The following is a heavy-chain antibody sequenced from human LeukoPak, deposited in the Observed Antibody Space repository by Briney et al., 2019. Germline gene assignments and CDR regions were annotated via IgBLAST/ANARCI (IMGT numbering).Heavy chain of an antibody. J-gene: IGHJ3*02. CDR2: ISSSSSYI. V-gene: IGHV3-21*01. CDR1: GFTFSTYS. CDR3: ARVDPPSGYLIRGDAFDI. D-gene: IGHD3-3*01. Sequence: GGSLRLSCAASGFTFSTYSMNWVRQAPGKGLEWVSSISSSSSYIYYADSVKGRFTISRDNAKNSLYLQMNSLRAEDTAVYYCARVDPPSGYLIRGDAFDIWGQGTMVTVSS.